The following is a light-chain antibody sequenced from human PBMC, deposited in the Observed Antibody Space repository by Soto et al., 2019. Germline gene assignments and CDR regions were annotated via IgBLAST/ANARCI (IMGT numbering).Light chain of an antibody. J-gene: IGLJ2*01. CDR2: GNS. V-gene: IGLV1-40*01. CDR3: QSYDSSLSAPVV. CDR1: SSNIGAGYD. Sequence: QTVVTQPPSVSGAPGQRVTISCTGSSSNIGAGYDVHWYQQLPGTAPKLLIYGNSNRPSGVPDRFSGSKSGTSASLAITGLQAEDAADYYCQSYDSSLSAPVVFGGGTQLTVL.